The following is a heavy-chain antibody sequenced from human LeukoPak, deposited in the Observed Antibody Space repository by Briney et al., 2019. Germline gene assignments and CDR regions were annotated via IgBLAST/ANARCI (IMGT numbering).Heavy chain of an antibody. D-gene: IGHD2-2*01. CDR2: ISWNSGSI. Sequence: GGSLRLSCAASGFTFDDYAMHWVRQAPGKGLEWISGISWNSGSITYADSVKGQFTISRDNAENSLFLQMNSLRVEDTALYYCAKSGCSSSTCSIDYWGQGTLVTVSS. V-gene: IGHV3-9*01. CDR3: AKSGCSSSTCSIDY. CDR1: GFTFDDYA. J-gene: IGHJ4*02.